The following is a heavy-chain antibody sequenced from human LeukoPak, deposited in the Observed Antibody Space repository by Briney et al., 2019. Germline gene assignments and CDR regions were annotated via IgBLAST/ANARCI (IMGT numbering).Heavy chain of an antibody. Sequence: PGGSLRLSCAASDFSFSLHNMNWVRQAPGKGLEWVSYINSDNMYMFYADSVKGRFTISRDNAKNSLYLQMNSLRVEDTAVYFCARGKISGGGYRGNDLDYWGQGVLVTVSS. CDR2: INSDNMYM. CDR3: ARGKISGGGYRGNDLDY. V-gene: IGHV3-21*06. J-gene: IGHJ4*02. CDR1: DFSFSLHN. D-gene: IGHD5-12*01.